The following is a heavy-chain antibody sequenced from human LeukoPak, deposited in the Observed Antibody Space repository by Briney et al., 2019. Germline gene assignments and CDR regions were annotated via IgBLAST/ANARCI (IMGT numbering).Heavy chain of an antibody. CDR3: ARDARYDFWSGPTPYYYYYMDV. CDR1: GFTFSSYW. V-gene: IGHV3-7*01. D-gene: IGHD3-3*01. J-gene: IGHJ6*03. Sequence: GGSLRLSCAASGFTFSSYWMNWVRQAPGKGLEWVANIKQDGSEKYYVDSVKGRFTISRDNAKNSLYLQMNSLRAEDTAVYYCARDARYDFWSGPTPYYYYYMDVWGKGTTVTVSS. CDR2: IKQDGSEK.